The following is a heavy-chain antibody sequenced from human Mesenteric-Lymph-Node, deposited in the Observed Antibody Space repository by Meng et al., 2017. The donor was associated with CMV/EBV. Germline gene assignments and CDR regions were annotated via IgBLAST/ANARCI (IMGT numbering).Heavy chain of an antibody. D-gene: IGHD6-6*01. CDR1: GDPITDHH. Sequence: SETLSLTCSVSGDPITDHHWTWIRQPPGKGLEWIGYIYYSGSTTYNPSLGSRVTISLDRSRNQFSLKVNSVTSADTAVYYCGRDASRGIDVWGQGTTVTVSS. J-gene: IGHJ6*02. V-gene: IGHV4-59*11. CDR3: GRDASRGIDV. CDR2: IYYSGST.